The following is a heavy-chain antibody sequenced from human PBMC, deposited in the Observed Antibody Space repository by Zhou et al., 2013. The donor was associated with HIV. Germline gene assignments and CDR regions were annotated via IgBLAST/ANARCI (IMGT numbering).Heavy chain of an antibody. V-gene: IGHV4-4*07. CDR1: GDSLSRYY. J-gene: IGHJ4*02. CDR3: MGRGYSYSSPEY. D-gene: IGHD5-18*01. CDR2: IFISGTT. Sequence: QVQLQESGPGLVKPSETLSLSCNVSGDSLSRYYWSWIRQPAGKGLEWIGRIFISGTTDYNPSLESRVSMSVDTSRNEFSLKLSSVTAADTAVYFCMGRGYSYSSPEYWGQGTLVTVSS.